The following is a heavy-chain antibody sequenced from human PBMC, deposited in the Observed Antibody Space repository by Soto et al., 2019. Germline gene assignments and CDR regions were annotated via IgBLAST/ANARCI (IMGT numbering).Heavy chain of an antibody. J-gene: IGHJ5*02. CDR3: ARLDRGANWFDP. D-gene: IGHD2-2*03. CDR2: FYYSGST. V-gene: IGHV4-61*01. CDR1: SGSISSSNYY. Sequence: PWETLSLTCTVSSGSISSSNYYWSWIRQHPGKGLQWIGYFYYSGSTNYNPSLKSRVTISLDTSKTQFSLNLRSVITAGTAVYYCARLDRGANWFDPWGPGTLVTVSS.